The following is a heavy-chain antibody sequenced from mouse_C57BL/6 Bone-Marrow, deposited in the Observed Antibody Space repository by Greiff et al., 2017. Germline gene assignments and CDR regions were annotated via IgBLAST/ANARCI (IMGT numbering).Heavy chain of an antibody. CDR1: GYPFTSYT. J-gene: IGHJ3*01. Sequence: QVQLKQSGAELARPGASVKMSCKASGYPFTSYTMHWVKQRPGQGLEWIGYINPSSGYTKYNQKFKDKATLTADKSSSTAYMQLSSLTSEDSAVYYCAKNYYGSRFAYWGQGTLVTVSA. V-gene: IGHV1-4*01. D-gene: IGHD1-1*01. CDR2: INPSSGYT. CDR3: AKNYYGSRFAY.